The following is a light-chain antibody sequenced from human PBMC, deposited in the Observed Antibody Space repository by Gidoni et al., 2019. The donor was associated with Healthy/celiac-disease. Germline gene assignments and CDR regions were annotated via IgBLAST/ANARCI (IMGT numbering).Light chain of an antibody. CDR1: QDISNY. CDR2: DAS. V-gene: IGKV1-33*01. J-gene: IGKJ3*01. CDR3: QQYDNLPRGA. Sequence: DIQMTQSPSSLSASVGDRVTITCQASQDISNYLNWYQQKPGKAPKLLIYDASNLETGVPSRFIGSGSVTDFTFTISSLQPEDIATYYCQQYDNLPRGAFGPGTKVDIK.